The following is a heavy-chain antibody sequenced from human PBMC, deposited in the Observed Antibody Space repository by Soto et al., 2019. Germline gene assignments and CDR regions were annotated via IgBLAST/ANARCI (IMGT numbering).Heavy chain of an antibody. CDR2: IYNTGST. Sequence: SETLSLTCPVSGGSISSTDYCWGWIRQPPGKGLEWIGHIYNTGSTYYNPSLKSRVTVSVDTSKNQFSLKLNSVTAADTAVYYCARDLWGYCGTDCYPLDVWGQGTTVTVSS. D-gene: IGHD2-21*02. CDR1: GGSISSTDYC. V-gene: IGHV4-39*07. CDR3: ARDLWGYCGTDCYPLDV. J-gene: IGHJ6*02.